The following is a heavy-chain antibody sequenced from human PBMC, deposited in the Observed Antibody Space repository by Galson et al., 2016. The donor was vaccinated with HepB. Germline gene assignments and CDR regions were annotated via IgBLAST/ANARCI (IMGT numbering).Heavy chain of an antibody. CDR1: GDTFSRRA. D-gene: IGHD5-24*01. CDR3: ASTLSRDGYNYRYYFDY. J-gene: IGHJ4*02. CDR2: IIPILTTL. V-gene: IGHV1-69*13. Sequence: SVKVSCKASGDTFSRRAINWVRQAPGQGLEWMGGIIPILTTLTYAQKFQGRVTITADESTTTPYMELSSLKSDDTAVYYCASTLSRDGYNYRYYFDYWGQGTLVTVSS.